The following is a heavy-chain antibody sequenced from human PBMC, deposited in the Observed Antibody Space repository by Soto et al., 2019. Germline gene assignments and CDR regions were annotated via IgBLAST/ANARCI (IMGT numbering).Heavy chain of an antibody. D-gene: IGHD1-26*01. CDR1: GFTFSSYS. CDR2: ISSSSSYI. V-gene: IGHV3-21*01. J-gene: IGHJ6*02. Sequence: GSLRLSCAASGFTFSSYSMNWVRQAPGKGLEWVSSISSSSSYIYYADSVKGRFTISRDNAKNSLYLQMNSLRAEDTAVYYCARGLSGSYYYYGMDVWGQGTTVTVSS. CDR3: ARGLSGSYYYYGMDV.